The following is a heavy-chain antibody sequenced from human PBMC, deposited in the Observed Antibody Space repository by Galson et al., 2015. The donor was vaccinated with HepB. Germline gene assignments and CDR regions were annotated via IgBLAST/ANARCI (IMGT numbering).Heavy chain of an antibody. V-gene: IGHV3-11*01. Sequence: SLRLSCAAAGFDFNDRYMSWVRQAPGKGLEWVSYISSNGKGIYYADSVKGRFTISRDNAKNLLYLQMNSVRAEDTAVYYCQIGHYLDSWGQGTLAIVSS. D-gene: IGHD2-21*01. CDR1: GFDFNDRY. CDR2: ISSNGKGI. CDR3: QIGHYLDS. J-gene: IGHJ4*02.